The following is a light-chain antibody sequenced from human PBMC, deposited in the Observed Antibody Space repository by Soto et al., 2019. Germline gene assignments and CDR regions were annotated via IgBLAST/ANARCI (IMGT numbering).Light chain of an antibody. V-gene: IGKV3-15*01. CDR1: QSVSSN. Sequence: IVMTQSPATLSVSPGERATLSCRASQSVSSNLAWYQQKPGQAPRLLIYGASTRATGIPARFSGSGSGTDFNLTITSLQSEDSAVYYCQQYYHWPRTFGQGTKVDIK. CDR2: GAS. CDR3: QQYYHWPRT. J-gene: IGKJ1*01.